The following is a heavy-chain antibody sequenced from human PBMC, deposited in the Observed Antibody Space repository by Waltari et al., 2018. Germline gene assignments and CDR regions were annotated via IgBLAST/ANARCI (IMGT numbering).Heavy chain of an antibody. CDR1: GFSFNAYT. V-gene: IGHV3-21*06. J-gene: IGHJ6*03. CDR2: IGRSSTYQ. Sequence: EVQLVESGGGLVKPGGSLRLSCAASGFSFNAYTMNWVRQTPERGLAWVSSIGRSSTYQYYADSVKGRFTISRDNAANSLYLEMNALRPEDTAVYYCASHLEDFYYYMDVWGKGTTVTVSS. CDR3: ASHLEDFYYYMDV.